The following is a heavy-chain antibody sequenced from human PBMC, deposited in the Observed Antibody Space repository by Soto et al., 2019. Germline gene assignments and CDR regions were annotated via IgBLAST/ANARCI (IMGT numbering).Heavy chain of an antibody. J-gene: IGHJ5*02. CDR1: GYTFTSYG. V-gene: IGHV1-18*01. D-gene: IGHD4-4*01. Sequence: ASVKVSCKASGYTFTSYGISWVRQAPGQGLEWMGWISAYNGNTNYAQKFQGRVTMTRNTSISTAYMELSSLRSEDTAVYYCAIGRGSYSNYSRYWFDPGGQGPLVTVSS. CDR2: ISAYNGNT. CDR3: AIGRGSYSNYSRYWFDP.